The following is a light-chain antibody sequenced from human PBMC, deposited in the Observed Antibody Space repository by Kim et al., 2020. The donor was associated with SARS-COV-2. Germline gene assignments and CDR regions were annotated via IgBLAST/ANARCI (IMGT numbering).Light chain of an antibody. CDR2: VEGSGSY. Sequence: SVKPTSTLSSGHSNYFIAWHQQQPGKAPRFLMKVEGSGSYNKGGGVPDRFSGSRSGADRYLIISNLHSEDEADYYCETWDSNIQVFGGGTQLTVL. J-gene: IGLJ3*02. V-gene: IGLV4-60*03. CDR1: SGHSNYF. CDR3: ETWDSNIQV.